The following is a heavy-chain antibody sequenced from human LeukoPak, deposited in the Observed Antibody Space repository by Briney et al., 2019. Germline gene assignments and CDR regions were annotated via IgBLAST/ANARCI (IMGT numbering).Heavy chain of an antibody. CDR2: ITGSGGRT. Sequence: GASLRLSCAASGFTFSNYAMSWVRQAPGKGLEWVSSITGSGGRTYYADYVKGRFTISRDNSKNTLSLQMNRLRAEDTAFYYCAKRIPSQNPHYFDYWGQGTLVTVSS. CDR1: GFTFSNYA. V-gene: IGHV3-23*01. CDR3: AKRIPSQNPHYFDY. D-gene: IGHD2-21*01. J-gene: IGHJ4*02.